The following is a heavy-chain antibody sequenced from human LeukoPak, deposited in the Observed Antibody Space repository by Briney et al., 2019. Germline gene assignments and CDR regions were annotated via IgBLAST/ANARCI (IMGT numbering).Heavy chain of an antibody. CDR2: ISSSSSYI. CDR1: GITFTNAW. V-gene: IGHV3-21*01. J-gene: IGHJ6*03. CDR3: AREVRYDSSGYYQHTTLYYYYYMDV. D-gene: IGHD3-22*01. Sequence: PGGSLRLSCAASGITFTNAWMNWVRQAPGKGLEWVSSISSSSSYIYYADSVKGRFTISRDNAKNSLYLQMNSLRAEDTAVYYCAREVRYDSSGYYQHTTLYYYYYMDVWGKGTTVTVSS.